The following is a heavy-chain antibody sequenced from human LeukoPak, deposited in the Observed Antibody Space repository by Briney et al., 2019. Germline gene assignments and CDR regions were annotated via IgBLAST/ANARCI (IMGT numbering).Heavy chain of an antibody. D-gene: IGHD4-17*01. J-gene: IGHJ4*02. CDR2: ISASGGST. CDR1: GFTFSSYE. V-gene: IGHV3-23*01. Sequence: GGSLRLSCATSGFTFSSYEMNWVRQAPGKGLEWVSTISASGGSTYYADSVKGRFTISRDNSKNTLYLQMNSLRAEDTAVYYCAKIRGYGDQYDYWGQGTLVSVSS. CDR3: AKIRGYGDQYDY.